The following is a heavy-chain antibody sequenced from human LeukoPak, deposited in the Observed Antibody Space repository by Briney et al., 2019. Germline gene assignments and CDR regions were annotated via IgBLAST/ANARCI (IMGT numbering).Heavy chain of an antibody. Sequence: GGSLRLSCAASGFTFSSYAMSWARQAPGKGLEWVSAISGSGGSTYYADSVKGRFTISRDNSKNTLYLQMNSLRAEDTAVYYCAKRPGGRSAIPVYCMDVWGKGTTVTVSS. V-gene: IGHV3-23*01. D-gene: IGHD3-10*01. CDR1: GFTFSSYA. CDR2: ISGSGGST. J-gene: IGHJ6*03. CDR3: AKRPGGRSAIPVYCMDV.